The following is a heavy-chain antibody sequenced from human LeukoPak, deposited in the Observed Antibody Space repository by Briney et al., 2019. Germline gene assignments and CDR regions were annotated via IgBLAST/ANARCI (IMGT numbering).Heavy chain of an antibody. CDR1: GYTFTGYY. CDR3: ARELKTYYYYYMDV. CDR2: INPNSGGT. J-gene: IGHJ6*03. D-gene: IGHD3-16*01. Sequence: SVKVSCKASGYTFTGYYMHWVRQAPGQGLEWMGWINPNSGGTNYAQKFQGRVTMTRDTSISTAYMELSRLRSDDTAVYYCARELKTYYYYYMDVWGKGTTVTVSS. V-gene: IGHV1-2*02.